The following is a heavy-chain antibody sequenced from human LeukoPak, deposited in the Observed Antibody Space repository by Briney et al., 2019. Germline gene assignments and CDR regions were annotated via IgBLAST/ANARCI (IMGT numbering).Heavy chain of an antibody. CDR3: ARVVGAAGNYYYGMDV. CDR2: INHSGST. V-gene: IGHV4-34*01. D-gene: IGHD6-13*01. CDR1: GGSFSGYY. J-gene: IGHJ6*02. Sequence: SETPSLTCAVYGGSFSGYYWSWIRQPPGKGLEWIGEINHSGSTNYNPSLKSRVTISVDTSKNQFSLKLSSVTAADTAVYYCARVVGAAGNYYYGMDVWGQGTTVTVSS.